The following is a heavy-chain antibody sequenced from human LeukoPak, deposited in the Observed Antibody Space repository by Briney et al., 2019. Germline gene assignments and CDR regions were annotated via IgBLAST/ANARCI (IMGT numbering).Heavy chain of an antibody. CDR3: GKDWRSARYSGSYFYFDF. V-gene: IGHV3-30-3*02. J-gene: IGHJ4*02. CDR2: ISYDGSNK. D-gene: IGHD1-26*01. Sequence: GSLRLSCAASGFTFSSYAMHWVRQAPGKGLEWVAVISYDGSNKYYADSVKGRFTISRDNSKKTLYLQMNSLRAEDTAVYYCGKDWRSARYSGSYFYFDFWGQGALVTVSS. CDR1: GFTFSSYA.